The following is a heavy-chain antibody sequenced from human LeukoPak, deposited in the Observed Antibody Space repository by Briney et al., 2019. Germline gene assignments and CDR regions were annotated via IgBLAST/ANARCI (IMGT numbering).Heavy chain of an antibody. CDR2: VSSSGSTI. D-gene: IGHD6-13*01. CDR3: ARAGLRGIAAASWFDP. V-gene: IGHV3-48*03. Sequence: GGSLRLSCAASGFTFSSYEMNWVRQAPGKGLEWVSYVSSSGSTIYYADSVKGRFTISRDNAKNSLYLQMNSLRAEDTAVYYCARAGLRGIAAASWFDPWGQGTLVTVSS. J-gene: IGHJ5*02. CDR1: GFTFSSYE.